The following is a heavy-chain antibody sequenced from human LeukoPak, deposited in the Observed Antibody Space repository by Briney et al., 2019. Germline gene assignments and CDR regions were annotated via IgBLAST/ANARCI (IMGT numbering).Heavy chain of an antibody. CDR2: INAGNGNT. V-gene: IGHV1-3*01. CDR3: AREQSTGAPFDY. Sequence: ASVKVSCKASGYTFTSYAMHWVRQAPGQRLEWMGWINAGNGNTKYSQKFQGRVTITRDTSASTAYMELSSLRSEDTAAYYCAREQSTGAPFDYWGQGTLVTVSS. D-gene: IGHD2-2*01. J-gene: IGHJ4*02. CDR1: GYTFTSYA.